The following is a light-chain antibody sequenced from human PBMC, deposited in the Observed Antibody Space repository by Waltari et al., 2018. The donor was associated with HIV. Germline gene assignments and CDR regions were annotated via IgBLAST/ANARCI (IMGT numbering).Light chain of an antibody. CDR3: QAWDSNTYVI. J-gene: IGLJ2*01. V-gene: IGLV3-1*01. Sequence: SYDLTQPPSVSVSPGQTASITCSGDQLGNKYACWYQQKPGQSPVLVIYQDTKRPSGIPERFSGSNSGNTATLTISGTQAMDEADYYCQAWDSNTYVIFGGGTKLTVL. CDR1: QLGNKY. CDR2: QDT.